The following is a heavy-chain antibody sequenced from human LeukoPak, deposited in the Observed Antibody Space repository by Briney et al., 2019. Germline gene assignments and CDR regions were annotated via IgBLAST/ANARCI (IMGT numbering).Heavy chain of an antibody. CDR2: ISSSGGST. CDR3: AKASVESYYDFWSGYYPYYFDY. CDR1: GFTFSSYA. D-gene: IGHD3-3*01. V-gene: IGHV3-23*01. Sequence: TGGSLRLSCAASGFTFSSYAMSWVRQAPGKGLEWVSAISSSGGSTYYADSVKGRFTISRDNSKNTLYLQMNSLRAEDTAVYYCAKASVESYYDFWSGYYPYYFDYWGQGTLVTVSS. J-gene: IGHJ4*02.